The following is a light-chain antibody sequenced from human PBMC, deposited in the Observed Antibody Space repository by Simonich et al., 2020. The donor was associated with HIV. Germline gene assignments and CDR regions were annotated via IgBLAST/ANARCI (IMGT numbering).Light chain of an antibody. CDR3: VLYMGSGIWV. Sequence: QTVVTQAPSFSVSPGGTVTLTCGLNSGSVSTNKYPSWYQQTSGQPPRTLIYSTNPRSSGVPDRVSGSILGNKAALTITGAQADDESDYYCVLYMGSGIWVFGGGTKLTVL. CDR1: SGSVSTNKY. J-gene: IGLJ3*02. V-gene: IGLV8-61*01. CDR2: STN.